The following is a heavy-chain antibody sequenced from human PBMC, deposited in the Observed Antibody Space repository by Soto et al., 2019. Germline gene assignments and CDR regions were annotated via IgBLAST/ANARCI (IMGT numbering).Heavy chain of an antibody. CDR2: INGGDGPT. V-gene: IGHV3-23*01. CDR1: GFTFNRYT. Sequence: GGSLRLSCAASGFTFNRYTMSWVRQVPGKGLEWVSGINGGDGPTYYADSVKGRFTISRDNSQNTLYLQMNSLRPEDTAIYYCAKDKRPDDARDFDYWRQGTLVPVSS. CDR3: AKDKRPDDARDFDY. J-gene: IGHJ4*02. D-gene: IGHD1-1*01.